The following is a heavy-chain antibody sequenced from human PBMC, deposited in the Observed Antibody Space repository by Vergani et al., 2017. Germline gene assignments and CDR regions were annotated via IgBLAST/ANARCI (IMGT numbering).Heavy chain of an antibody. CDR1: GYTFTGYY. D-gene: IGHD2-2*01. Sequence: QVQLVQSGAEVKKPGASVKVSCKASGYTFTGYYMHWVRQAPGQGLEWMGWINPNSGGTNYAQKFQGRVTMTRETSISTAYMELSRLRSDDTAVYYCARSTVVVPAATQGGYYYYGMDVWGQGTTVTVSS. CDR3: ARSTVVVPAATQGGYYYYGMDV. J-gene: IGHJ6*02. CDR2: INPNSGGT. V-gene: IGHV1-2*02.